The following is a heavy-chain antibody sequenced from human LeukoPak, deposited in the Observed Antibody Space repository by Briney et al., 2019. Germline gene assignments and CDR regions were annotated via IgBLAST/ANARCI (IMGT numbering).Heavy chain of an antibody. CDR1: GGSISGSSHY. CDR2: IYYSGST. V-gene: IGHV4-39*01. CDR3: ARKYSSSWIGRWFDP. J-gene: IGHJ5*02. D-gene: IGHD6-13*01. Sequence: PSETLSLTCTVSGGSISGSSHYWGWIRQPPGKGLEWIGSIYYSGSTYYNPSLKSRLTISVDTSKNQFSLKLSSVTAADTAVYYCARKYSSSWIGRWFDPWGQGTLVTVSS.